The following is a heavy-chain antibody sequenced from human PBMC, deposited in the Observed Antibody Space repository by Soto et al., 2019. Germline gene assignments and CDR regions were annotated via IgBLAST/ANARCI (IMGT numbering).Heavy chain of an antibody. J-gene: IGHJ3*02. Sequence: LRLSCAASGFTFSSYSMNWVRQAPGKGLEWVSSISSSSSYIYYADSVKGRFTISRDNAKNSLYLQMNSLRAEDTAVYYCANLLRFLEWPRNDAFDIWGQGTMVTVSS. D-gene: IGHD3-3*01. CDR1: GFTFSSYS. CDR2: ISSSSSYI. V-gene: IGHV3-21*01. CDR3: ANLLRFLEWPRNDAFDI.